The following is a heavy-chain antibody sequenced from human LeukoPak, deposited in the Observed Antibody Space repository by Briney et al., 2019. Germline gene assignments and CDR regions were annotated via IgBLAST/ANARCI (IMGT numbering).Heavy chain of an antibody. Sequence: GGSLRLSCAASGFTVSSNYMSWVRQAPGKGLEWVAVIWYDGSNKYCADSVKGRFTISRDNSKNTPYLQINSLRAEDTAMYYCARELPPVVNYRFDHWGQGTLVTVSS. D-gene: IGHD1-7*01. J-gene: IGHJ5*02. CDR2: IWYDGSNK. CDR1: GFTVSSNY. CDR3: ARELPPVVNYRFDH. V-gene: IGHV3-33*08.